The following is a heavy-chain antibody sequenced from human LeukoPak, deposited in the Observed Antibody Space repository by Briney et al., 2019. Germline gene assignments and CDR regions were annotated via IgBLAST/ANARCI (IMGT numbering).Heavy chain of an antibody. CDR1: GYSFTSYW. D-gene: IGHD3-10*01. CDR2: IDPSDSYT. Sequence: GESLRISCKGSGYSFTSYWISWVRQMPGKGLEWMGRIDPSDSYTNYSPSFQGHVTISADKSISTAYLQWSSLKASDTAMYYCARFRGEYGSGSYLTYYYGMDVWGKGTTVTVSS. J-gene: IGHJ6*04. V-gene: IGHV5-10-1*01. CDR3: ARFRGEYGSGSYLTYYYGMDV.